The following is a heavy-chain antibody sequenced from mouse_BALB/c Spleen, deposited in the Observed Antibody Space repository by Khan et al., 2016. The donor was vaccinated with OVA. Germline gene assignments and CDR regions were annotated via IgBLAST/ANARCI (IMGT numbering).Heavy chain of an antibody. CDR1: GFNIKDYY. V-gene: IGHV14-1*02. J-gene: IGHJ3*01. Sequence: VRLQQSGAELVRPGALVKLSCKASGFNIKDYYILWVKQRPEQGLEWIGWIAPENGNTIYDPTFQAKASIIADTSSNTAYLQLSSLTSEDTAVYYCARGDYGNYWFAYWGQGTLVTVSA. CDR3: ARGDYGNYWFAY. CDR2: IAPENGNT. D-gene: IGHD2-1*01.